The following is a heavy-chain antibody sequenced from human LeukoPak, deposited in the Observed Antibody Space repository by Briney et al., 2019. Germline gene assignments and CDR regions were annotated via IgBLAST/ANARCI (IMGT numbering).Heavy chain of an antibody. D-gene: IGHD3-3*01. J-gene: IGHJ6*04. V-gene: IGHV1-69*10. CDR3: AGIPVFGVVLHQEPV. Sequence: SVKVSCKASGGTFSSYAISWVRQAPGQGLEWMGVFIPVLGTANSTQNFQDRVSITADISTNTVYMELSSLRSEDTAVYFCAGIPVFGVVLHQEPVWGKGTTVTVSS. CDR1: GGTFSSYA. CDR2: FIPVLGTA.